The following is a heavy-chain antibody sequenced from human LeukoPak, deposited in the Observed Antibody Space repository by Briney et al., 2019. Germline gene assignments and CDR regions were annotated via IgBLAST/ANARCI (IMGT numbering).Heavy chain of an antibody. CDR1: GFTVSSNY. Sequence: GGSLRLSCAASGFTVSSNYMNSVRQAPGKGLEWVSVIYSGGSTYYADSVKGRFTISRDNSKNTLYLQMNSLRAEDTAVYYCAKVAEVGATGYYYYMDVWGKGTTVTVSS. J-gene: IGHJ6*03. CDR2: IYSGGST. D-gene: IGHD1-26*01. V-gene: IGHV3-66*01. CDR3: AKVAEVGATGYYYYMDV.